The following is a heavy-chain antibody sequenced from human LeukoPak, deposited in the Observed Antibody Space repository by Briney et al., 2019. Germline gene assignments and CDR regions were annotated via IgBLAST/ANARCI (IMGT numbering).Heavy chain of an antibody. J-gene: IGHJ4*02. D-gene: IGHD4-17*01. CDR3: ATEGAVNDYGDHRPFDY. V-gene: IGHV3-64*01. Sequence: GGSLRLSCAASGFSFSTYSMVWVRQAPGQGLEYVSAISSNGGSTHYANSVKGRFTISRDNSKNTRYLQMGSLRAEDMAVYYCATEGAVNDYGDHRPFDYWGQGTLVTVSS. CDR1: GFSFSTYS. CDR2: ISSNGGST.